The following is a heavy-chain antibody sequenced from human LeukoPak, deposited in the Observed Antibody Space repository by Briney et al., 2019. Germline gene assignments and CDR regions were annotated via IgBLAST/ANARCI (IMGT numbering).Heavy chain of an antibody. V-gene: IGHV3-30*03. CDR2: MSYDGSNK. CDR3: ARDSPTGAKDI. CDR1: GFTFSSYG. D-gene: IGHD7-27*01. Sequence: GGSLRLSCAASGFTFSSYGMHWVRQAPGKGLEWVAVMSYDGSNKYYADSVKGRFTISRDNSKNTLYLQMNSLRAEDTAVYYCARDSPTGAKDIWGQGTMVTVSS. J-gene: IGHJ3*02.